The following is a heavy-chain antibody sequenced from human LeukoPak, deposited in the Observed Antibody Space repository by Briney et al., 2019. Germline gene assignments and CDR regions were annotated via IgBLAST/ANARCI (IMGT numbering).Heavy chain of an antibody. CDR1: GGSISSGSYY. D-gene: IGHD2-15*01. J-gene: IGHJ4*02. CDR3: ARDTAAYCSGGSCYYPDY. V-gene: IGHV4-61*02. CDR2: IYTSGST. Sequence: SQTLSLTCTVSGGSISSGSYYWSWIRQPAGKGLEWIGRIYTSGSTNYNPSLKSRVTISVDTSKSQFSLKLSSVTAADTAVYYCARDTAAYCSGGSCYYPDYWGQGTLVTISS.